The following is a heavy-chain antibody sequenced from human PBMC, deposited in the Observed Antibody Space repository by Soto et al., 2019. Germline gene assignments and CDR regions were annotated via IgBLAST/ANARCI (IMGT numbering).Heavy chain of an antibody. CDR1: GGSFSGYY. J-gene: IGHJ6*03. D-gene: IGHD1-1*01. V-gene: IGHV4-34*01. CDR2: INHSGST. CDR3: ARGPLKRLPNNYYYYYMDV. Sequence: SSETLSLTCAVYGGSFSGYYWSWIRQPPGKGLEWIGEINHSGSTNYNPSLKSRVTISVNTSKNQFSLKLSSVTAADTAVYYCARGPLKRLPNNYYYYYMDVWGKGTTVTVSS.